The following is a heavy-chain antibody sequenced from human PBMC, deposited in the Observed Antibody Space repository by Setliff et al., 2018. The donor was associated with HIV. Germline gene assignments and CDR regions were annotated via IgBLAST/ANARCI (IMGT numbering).Heavy chain of an antibody. CDR3: ARGGVILTGYSHFVY. D-gene: IGHD3-9*01. Sequence: ASVKVSCKTSGHTFTGYYMHWVRQAPGEGLEWMGQINPNSGGTEYAPKFQGRVTLTRDTSIGTAYMELTSLRSDDTAVYYCARGGVILTGYSHFVYWGQGTLVTVSS. J-gene: IGHJ4*02. V-gene: IGHV1-2*06. CDR1: GHTFTGYY. CDR2: INPNSGGT.